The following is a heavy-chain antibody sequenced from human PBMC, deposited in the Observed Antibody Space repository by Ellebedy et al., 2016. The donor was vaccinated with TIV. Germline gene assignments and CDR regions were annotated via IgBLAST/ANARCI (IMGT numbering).Heavy chain of an antibody. CDR1: GFTFSDYT. D-gene: IGHD5-12*01. CDR2: ITSSGSVR. V-gene: IGHV3-48*02. Sequence: PGGSLRLSCAASGFTFSDYTMDWVRQAPGKGLEWISYITSSGSVRHYADSVQGRFVISRDNAKSSLYLQMNSLRDEDTAVYCCARTGYGYHGMDVWGQGTTVTVSS. J-gene: IGHJ6*02. CDR3: ARTGYGYHGMDV.